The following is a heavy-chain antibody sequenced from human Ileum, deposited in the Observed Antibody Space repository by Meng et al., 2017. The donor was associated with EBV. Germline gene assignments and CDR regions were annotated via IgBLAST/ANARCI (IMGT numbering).Heavy chain of an antibody. CDR2: TYYRSKWYN. CDR3: ARGARLAPFDY. CDR1: GDSDSTNSAA. D-gene: IGHD6-19*01. J-gene: IGHJ4*02. V-gene: IGHV6-1*01. Sequence: PRLVQPSQTLSPTCAIYGDSDSTNSAAGNWIRQSPSRGLEWLRRTYYRSKWYNEYAVSVKSRITINADTSEYQFSLQLNSVTPEDTAVYYCARGARLAPFDYWGQGTLVTVSS.